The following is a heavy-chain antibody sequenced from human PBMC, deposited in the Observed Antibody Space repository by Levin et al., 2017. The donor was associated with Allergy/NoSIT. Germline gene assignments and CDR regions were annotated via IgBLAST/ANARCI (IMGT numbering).Heavy chain of an antibody. CDR1: GFTFSNYG. V-gene: IGHV3-30*18. CDR3: AKDSASCSRNSATCGMEV. D-gene: IGHD2-2*01. Sequence: GGSLRLSCAASGFTFSNYGMHWVRQAPGKGLEWVAAISNDGSNKYYADSVKGRITISRDNSKNTLYLQMNSLRAEDTAVYYCAKDSASCSRNSATCGMEVWRQGTSVTVS. CDR2: ISNDGSNK. J-gene: IGHJ6*02.